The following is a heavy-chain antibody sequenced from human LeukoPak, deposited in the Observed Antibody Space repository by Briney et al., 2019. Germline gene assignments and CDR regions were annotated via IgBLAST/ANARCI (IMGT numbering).Heavy chain of an antibody. CDR1: GFTFSSYA. D-gene: IGHD3-10*01. CDR3: AKARMVRGVITKRTESYYYYYGMDV. J-gene: IGHJ6*02. CDR2: ISGSGGST. Sequence: PGGSLRLSCAASGFTFSSYAMSWVRQAPGKGLEWVSAISGSGGSTYYADSVKGRFTISRDNSKNTLYLQMSSLRAEDTAVYYCAKARMVRGVITKRTESYYYYYGMDVWGQGTTVTVSS. V-gene: IGHV3-23*01.